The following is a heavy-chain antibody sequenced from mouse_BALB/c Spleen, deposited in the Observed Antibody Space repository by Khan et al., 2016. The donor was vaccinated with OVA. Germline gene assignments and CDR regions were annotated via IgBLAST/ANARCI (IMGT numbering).Heavy chain of an antibody. CDR3: ARQPYYHYNIMDY. V-gene: IGHV2-6-1*01. CDR2: IWSDGST. Sequence: VVLVESGPGLVAPSQSLSITCTISGFSLTNYGIHWVRHPPGKGLEWLVMIWSDGSTTYNSALKSRLSISKDNSKSQVFLKMNSLQTDDTAMYYCARQPYYHYNIMDYWGQGTSVTVSS. CDR1: GFSLTNYG. J-gene: IGHJ4*01. D-gene: IGHD2-10*01.